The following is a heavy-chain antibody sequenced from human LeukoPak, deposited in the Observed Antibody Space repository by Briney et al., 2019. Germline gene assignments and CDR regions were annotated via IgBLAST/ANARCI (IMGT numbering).Heavy chain of an antibody. CDR1: RYTFTSYD. CDR3: ARLSQTPDYYSNGGYYYLGY. J-gene: IGHJ4*02. D-gene: IGHD3-22*01. Sequence: ASVKVSCKASRYTFTSYDINLVREAAGQGLEWMGWNNPNTGRTGFAQKFQGRLTRTRDTSISPAYMELSSLRSEDTAVYYCARLSQTPDYYSNGGYYYLGYWGQGTPVTVSS. V-gene: IGHV1-8*01. CDR2: NNPNTGRT.